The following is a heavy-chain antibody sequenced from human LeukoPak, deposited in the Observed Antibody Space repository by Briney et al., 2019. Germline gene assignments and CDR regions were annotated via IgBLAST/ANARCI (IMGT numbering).Heavy chain of an antibody. J-gene: IGHJ4*02. V-gene: IGHV3-30-3*02. Sequence: GGSLRLSCAASGFTFSSYAMHWVRQAPGKGLEWVAVISYDGSNKYYADSVKGRFTISRDNSKNTLYLQMNSLRAEDTAVYYCAKSPGGNYDILTGYWFTPSIDYWGQGTLVTVSS. CDR3: AKSPGGNYDILTGYWFTPSIDY. CDR2: ISYDGSNK. D-gene: IGHD3-9*01. CDR1: GFTFSSYA.